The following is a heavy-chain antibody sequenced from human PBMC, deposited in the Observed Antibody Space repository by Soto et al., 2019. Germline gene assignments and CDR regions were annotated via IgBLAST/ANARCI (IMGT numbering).Heavy chain of an antibody. J-gene: IGHJ4*02. CDR1: GFTFSSYG. Sequence: EVQLVESGGGLVQPGGSLRLSCAASGFTFSSYGMNWVRQAPGKGLEWVSYISSSSTTIYYAGSVTGRFTIFRDNAKNSLYLQLNSLRDEDTAVYYCARSPYYYDSSNYYGYWGQGTLVTVSS. CDR2: ISSSSTTI. CDR3: ARSPYYYDSSNYYGY. V-gene: IGHV3-48*02. D-gene: IGHD3-22*01.